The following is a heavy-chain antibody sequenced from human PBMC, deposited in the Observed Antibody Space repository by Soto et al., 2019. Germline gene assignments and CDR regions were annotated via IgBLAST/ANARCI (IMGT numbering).Heavy chain of an antibody. CDR2: ISSSSSTI. CDR1: GFTFSSYS. CDR3: ARMTPSNYFDY. D-gene: IGHD2-15*01. J-gene: IGHJ4*02. Sequence: EVQLVESGGGLVQPGGSLRLSCAASGFTFSSYSMNWVRQAPGKGLEWVSYISSSSSTIYYSDSVKGRFTLSRDNAKNSLFLQMNSLRAEDTAVYYCARMTPSNYFDYWGQGTLVTVSS. V-gene: IGHV3-48*01.